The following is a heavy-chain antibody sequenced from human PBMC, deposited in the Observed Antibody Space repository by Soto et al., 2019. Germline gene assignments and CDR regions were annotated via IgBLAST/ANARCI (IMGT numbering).Heavy chain of an antibody. Sequence: GESLKIPCKGSGYSFTSYWISWVRQMPGKGLEWMGRIDPSDSYTNYSPSFQGHVTISADKSISTAYLQWSSLKASDTAMYYCARRPIFGVVIMKAFDIWGQGTMVTVSS. CDR3: ARRPIFGVVIMKAFDI. V-gene: IGHV5-10-1*01. CDR2: IDPSDSYT. D-gene: IGHD3-3*01. CDR1: GYSFTSYW. J-gene: IGHJ3*02.